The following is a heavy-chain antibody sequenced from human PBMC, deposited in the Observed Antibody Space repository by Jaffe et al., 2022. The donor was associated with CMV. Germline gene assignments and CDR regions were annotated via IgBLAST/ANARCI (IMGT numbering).Heavy chain of an antibody. CDR3: TTEAQRPGVWFGDSNQFDY. D-gene: IGHD3-10*01. J-gene: IGHJ4*02. CDR2: IKSKTDGGTT. CDR1: GFTFSNAW. V-gene: IGHV3-15*01. Sequence: EVQLVESGGGLVKPGGSLRLSCAASGFTFSNAWMSWVRQAPGKGLEWVGRIKSKTDGGTTDYAAPVKGRFTISRDDSKNTLYLQMNSLKTEDTAVYYCTTEAQRPGVWFGDSNQFDYWGQGTLVTVSS.